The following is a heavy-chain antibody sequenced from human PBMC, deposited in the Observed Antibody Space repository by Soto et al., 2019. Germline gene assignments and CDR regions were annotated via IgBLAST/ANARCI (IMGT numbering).Heavy chain of an antibody. Sequence: QLQLQESGPGLVKPSETLSLTCTVSGGSISSSSYYWGWIRQPPGKGLEWIGSIYYSGSTYYNPSLKSRVTISGDPSTNQFSLKLSSVTAADTAVYYCARSGSALYGLPSYAFDIWGQGTMVTVSS. CDR2: IYYSGST. V-gene: IGHV4-39*01. D-gene: IGHD2-8*01. CDR1: GGSISSSSYY. J-gene: IGHJ3*02. CDR3: ARSGSALYGLPSYAFDI.